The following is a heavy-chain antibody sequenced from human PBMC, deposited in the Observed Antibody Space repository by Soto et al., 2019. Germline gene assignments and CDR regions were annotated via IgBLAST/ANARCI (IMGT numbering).Heavy chain of an antibody. Sequence: SETLSLTCTVPGGYISSRRYYWDWIRQPPGKGLEWIGSIYYSGSTYYNPSLKSRVTISVDTSKNQFSLKLSSVTAADTAVYYCARPDYGDYGWYFDLWGRGTLVTVSS. V-gene: IGHV4-39*01. D-gene: IGHD4-17*01. CDR2: IYYSGST. J-gene: IGHJ2*01. CDR1: GGYISSRRYY. CDR3: ARPDYGDYGWYFDL.